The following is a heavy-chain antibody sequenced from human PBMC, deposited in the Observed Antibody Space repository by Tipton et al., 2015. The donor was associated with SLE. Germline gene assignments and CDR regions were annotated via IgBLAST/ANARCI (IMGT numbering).Heavy chain of an antibody. CDR3: AKGIRDYGDYDEVGWFDP. D-gene: IGHD4-17*01. J-gene: IGHJ5*02. CDR2: ISGSGGRT. CDR1: GFTFSDYY. Sequence: VQLVQSGGGLVKPGGSLRLSCAASGFTFSDYYMTWVRQTPGKGLEWVSSISGSGGRTYYADSVKGRCTISRDNSENTLYLQMNSLRAGDTAIYYCAKGIRDYGDYDEVGWFDPWGQGTLVTVSS. V-gene: IGHV3-23*04.